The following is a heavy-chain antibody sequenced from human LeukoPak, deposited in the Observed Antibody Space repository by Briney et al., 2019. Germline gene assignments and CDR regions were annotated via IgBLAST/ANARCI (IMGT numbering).Heavy chain of an antibody. Sequence: PSETLSLTCTVSGGSISSYYWSWIRQPPGKGLEWIGYIYYSGSTNYNPSPKSRVTISVDTSKNQFSLKLSSVTAADTAVYYCARAAELYYIDYWGQGTLVTVSS. D-gene: IGHD1-1*01. V-gene: IGHV4-59*01. J-gene: IGHJ4*02. CDR3: ARAAELYYIDY. CDR2: IYYSGST. CDR1: GGSISSYY.